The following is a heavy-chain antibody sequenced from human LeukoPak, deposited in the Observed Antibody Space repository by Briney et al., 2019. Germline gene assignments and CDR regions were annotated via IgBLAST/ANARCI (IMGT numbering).Heavy chain of an antibody. CDR1: GYSLTNGYY. Sequence: PSETLSLTCTVSGYSLTNGYYWVWIRQPPGKGLEWIGAVYHSGSTYYSPSLRSRVATSVDTSKNQFSLKLSSVTAADTAVYFCARSGPYYYHYLDVWGKGTTVTVSS. J-gene: IGHJ6*03. CDR2: VYHSGST. D-gene: IGHD3-10*01. V-gene: IGHV4-38-2*02. CDR3: ARSGPYYYHYLDV.